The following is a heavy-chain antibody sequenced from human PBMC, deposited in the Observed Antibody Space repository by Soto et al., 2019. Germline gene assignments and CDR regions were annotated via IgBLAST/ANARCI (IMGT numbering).Heavy chain of an antibody. CDR3: ARDRGPSSGYYPYWFDP. V-gene: IGHV1-69*12. Sequence: QVQLVQSGAEVKKPGSSVKVSCKASGGTFSSYAITWVRQAPGQGLEWMGGIIPIFGTANYAQKFQGRVTITADESTSPXYMERSSLRSEDTAVYYCARDRGPSSGYYPYWFDPWGQGTLVTVSS. J-gene: IGHJ5*02. CDR2: IIPIFGTA. CDR1: GGTFSSYA. D-gene: IGHD3-22*01.